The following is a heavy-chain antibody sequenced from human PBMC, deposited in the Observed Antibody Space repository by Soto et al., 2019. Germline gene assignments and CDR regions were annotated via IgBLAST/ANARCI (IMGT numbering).Heavy chain of an antibody. CDR2: INSGASTT. J-gene: IGHJ4*02. CDR3: ARGPTGWFGYDY. V-gene: IGHV3-74*01. D-gene: IGHD3-10*01. CDR1: GFTISSSW. Sequence: DVQLVESGGGLVQPGGSLRLSCAASGFTISSSWMHGVRQAPGKGLVWVSRINSGASTTNYADSVKGRFTISRDNAKNTLYLHMDSLTADDTAVYYCARGPTGWFGYDYWGQGTLVTVSS.